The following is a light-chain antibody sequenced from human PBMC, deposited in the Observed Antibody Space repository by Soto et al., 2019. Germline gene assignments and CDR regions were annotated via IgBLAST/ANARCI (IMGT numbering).Light chain of an antibody. V-gene: IGKV3D-20*01. CDR2: DSF. Sequence: EIVLTHSPATLSVSPGERAALSSGVSQSVASSSLAWYQERPGLAPRLLIYDSFSRAPGIPDRFSGSGSGTDFTLTISRLEPEDFAVYFCQQYGSSPVTFGGGTKVDIK. CDR3: QQYGSSPVT. CDR1: QSVASSS. J-gene: IGKJ4*01.